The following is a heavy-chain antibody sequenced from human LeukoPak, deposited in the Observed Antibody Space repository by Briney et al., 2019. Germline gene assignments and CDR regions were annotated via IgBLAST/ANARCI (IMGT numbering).Heavy chain of an antibody. Sequence: PGGSLRLSCAASGLTLRNAWMSSVRQTPGKGLEWVDRIKSKTDGGTTDYDAPVKGRFTISRDDSNNTPYLQMNSLKTEDTAVYYCTTVLEALDYFDYWGQGTLVTVSS. V-gene: IGHV3-15*01. J-gene: IGHJ4*02. CDR1: GLTLRNAW. CDR2: IKSKTDGGTT. CDR3: TTVLEALDYFDY. D-gene: IGHD1-1*01.